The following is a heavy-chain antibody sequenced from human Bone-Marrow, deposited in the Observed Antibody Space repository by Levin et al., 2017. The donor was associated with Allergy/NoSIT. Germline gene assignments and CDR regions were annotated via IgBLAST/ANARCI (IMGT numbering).Heavy chain of an antibody. V-gene: IGHV3-72*01. D-gene: IGHD6-13*01. CDR3: ARGAGLAAAHYYYYYAMDV. CDR2: TRNKPNSYTT. Sequence: GGSLRLSCAASGFILSDHYMDWVRQAPGKGLEWVGRTRNKPNSYTTEYAASVKGRFTISRDDSMNSLYLQMNSLETEDTAVYYCARGAGLAAAHYYYYYAMDVWGQGTTVTVSS. CDR1: GFILSDHY. J-gene: IGHJ6*02.